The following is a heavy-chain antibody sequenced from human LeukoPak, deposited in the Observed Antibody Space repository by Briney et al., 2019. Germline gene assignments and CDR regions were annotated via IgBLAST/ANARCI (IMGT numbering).Heavy chain of an antibody. CDR1: GDSVSSTSAA. D-gene: IGHD3-10*01. CDR3: ARETLMVRGVPSCFDY. Sequence: SQTPSLTCAISGDSVSSTSAAWNWIRQPPSRGLEWLGRTYYRSKWYNDYAVSVKSRITINPDTSKKQFYLQLNAVTPEDTAVYYCARETLMVRGVPSCFDYWGQGALVTVSS. J-gene: IGHJ4*03. V-gene: IGHV6-1*01. CDR2: TYYRSKWYN.